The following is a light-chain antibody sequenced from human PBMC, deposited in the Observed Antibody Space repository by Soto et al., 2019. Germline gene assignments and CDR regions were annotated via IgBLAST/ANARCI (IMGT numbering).Light chain of an antibody. V-gene: IGKV3-20*01. CDR3: QQYDTSPWT. CDR1: QSVSSTY. J-gene: IGKJ1*01. CDR2: GAS. Sequence: EIVLTQSPGTLSLSPGERATLSCRASQSVSSTYLAWFQQKPGQALRLLMYGASNKATGIPDRFSGSGSGTDFTVTIRRLEPEDFGVYYCQQYDTSPWTFGKGTKVEV.